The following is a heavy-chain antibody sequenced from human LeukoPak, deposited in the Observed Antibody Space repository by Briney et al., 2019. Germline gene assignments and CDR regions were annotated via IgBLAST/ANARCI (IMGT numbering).Heavy chain of an antibody. CDR1: GGSVSGYY. Sequence: SETLSLTCTVSGGSVSGYYGSWIRQPPGKGLEWIGYIYCSGSTNYNTSLKSRVPISVDTSKNHFALKLTYVTAADTAVYYCARGIYCSSTSCYYYFDYWGQGTLVTVSS. J-gene: IGHJ4*02. D-gene: IGHD2-2*01. CDR2: IYCSGST. CDR3: ARGIYCSSTSCYYYFDY. V-gene: IGHV4-59*02.